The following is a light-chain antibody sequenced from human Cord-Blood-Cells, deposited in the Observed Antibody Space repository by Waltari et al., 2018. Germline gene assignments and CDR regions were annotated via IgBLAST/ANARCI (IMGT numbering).Light chain of an antibody. CDR3: QAWDSSTENWV. CDR2: QDS. CDR1: KLGDKY. J-gene: IGLJ3*02. V-gene: IGLV3-1*01. Sequence: SYELTQPPSVSVSPGQTASITCSGDKLGDKYACWYQQKPAQSPVLVIYQDSKRPSGIPERFSGSNSGNTATLTISGTQAMDEADYYCQAWDSSTENWVFGGGTKLTVL.